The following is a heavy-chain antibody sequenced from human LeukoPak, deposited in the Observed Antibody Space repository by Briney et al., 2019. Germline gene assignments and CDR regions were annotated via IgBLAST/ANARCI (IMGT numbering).Heavy chain of an antibody. CDR3: ANTKYSSSWYYFDF. V-gene: IGHV3-23*01. D-gene: IGHD6-13*01. CDR1: GVTFSSYA. J-gene: IGHJ4*02. Sequence: GGSLRLSCAASGVTFSSYAMSWVRQAPGKGLERVSAISGSGGSTYYADSVMGRFTISRDNSKNTLYLQMNSLKAEDTAVYDCANTKYSSSWYYFDFWGQGTLVTVSS. CDR2: ISGSGGST.